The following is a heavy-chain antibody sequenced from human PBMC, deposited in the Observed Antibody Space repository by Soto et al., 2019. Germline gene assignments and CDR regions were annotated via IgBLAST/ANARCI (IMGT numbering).Heavy chain of an antibody. CDR2: IYYSGNT. CDR3: ARSVFP. Sequence: QVQLQESGPGLVKPSQTLSLTCTVSGGSISSGGYYWGWTRQHPGKGLEWIGYIYYSGNTYYNPSIKSRVTISVDTPTIHFSLKLSSVTAADTAVYYCARSVFPWGQGTLVTVSS. V-gene: IGHV4-31*03. J-gene: IGHJ5*02. CDR1: GGSISSGGYY.